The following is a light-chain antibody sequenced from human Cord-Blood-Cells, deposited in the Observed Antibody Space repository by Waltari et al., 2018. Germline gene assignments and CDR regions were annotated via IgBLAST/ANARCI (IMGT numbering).Light chain of an antibody. CDR3: QQYDNLPLT. Sequence: MTQSPSSLSASVGDRVTITCQASQDISNYLNWYQQKPGKAPKLLIYDASNLETGVPSRFSGSGSGTDFTFTISNLQPEDIATYYCQQYDNLPLTFGGGTKVEIK. V-gene: IGKV1-33*01. J-gene: IGKJ4*01. CDR1: QDISNY. CDR2: DAS.